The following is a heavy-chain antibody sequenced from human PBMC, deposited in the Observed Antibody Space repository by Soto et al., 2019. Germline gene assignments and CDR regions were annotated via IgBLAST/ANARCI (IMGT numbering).Heavy chain of an antibody. Sequence: QVQLQQWGAGLLKPSETLSLTCAVYGGSFSGYYWSWIRQPPGKGLEWIGEINHSGSTNYNPSLKSRVTISVDTSKNQFSLKLSSVTAADTAVYYCARDSTAAGGVGFDYWGQGTLVTVSS. J-gene: IGHJ4*02. CDR3: ARDSTAAGGVGFDY. CDR1: GGSFSGYY. D-gene: IGHD6-13*01. V-gene: IGHV4-34*01. CDR2: INHSGST.